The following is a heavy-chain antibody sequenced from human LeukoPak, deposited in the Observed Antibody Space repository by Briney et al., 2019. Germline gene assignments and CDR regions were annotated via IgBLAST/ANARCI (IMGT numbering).Heavy chain of an antibody. CDR1: GYTFTDFY. D-gene: IGHD2-15*01. J-gene: IGHJ4*02. V-gene: IGHV1-2*02. CDR3: AGEYCRGGRCNQAFEY. CDR2: INANSGGT. Sequence: ASVKASCKTSGYTFTDFYIHWVRQAPGQGLEYMGWINANSGGTNSAQKFRGRVTLTRDTSISTAYMELSSLRSDDTAVYYCAGEYCRGGRCNQAFEYWGQGTLVTLSS.